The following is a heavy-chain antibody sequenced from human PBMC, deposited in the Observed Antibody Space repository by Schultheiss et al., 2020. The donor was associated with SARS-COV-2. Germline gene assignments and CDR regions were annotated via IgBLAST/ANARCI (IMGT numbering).Heavy chain of an antibody. J-gene: IGHJ6*02. CDR2: INPNSGGT. Sequence: ASVKVSCKASGYTFTGYYMHWVRQAPGQGLEWMGWINPNSGGTNYAQKFQGRVTMTRDTSISTAYMELSRLRSDDTAVYYCARAPTPAKGYGMDVWGQGTTVTVSS. CDR1: GYTFTGYY. V-gene: IGHV1-2*02. CDR3: ARAPTPAKGYGMDV.